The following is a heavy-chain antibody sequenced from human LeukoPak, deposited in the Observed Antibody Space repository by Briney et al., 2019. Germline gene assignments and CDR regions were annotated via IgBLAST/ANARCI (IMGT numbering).Heavy chain of an antibody. CDR3: ARAVAGTYDCDY. V-gene: IGHV1-2*06. CDR1: GYTFTGYY. J-gene: IGHJ4*02. D-gene: IGHD6-19*01. CDR2: INPNSGGT. Sequence: ASVKVSCKASGYTFTGYYMHWVRQAPVQGLEWMGRINPNSGGTNYAQKFQGRVTMTRDTSISTAYMELSRLRSDDTAVYYCARAVAGTYDCDYWGQGTLVTVSS.